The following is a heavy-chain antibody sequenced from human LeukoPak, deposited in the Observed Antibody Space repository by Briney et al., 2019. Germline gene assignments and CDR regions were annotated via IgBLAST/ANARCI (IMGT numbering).Heavy chain of an antibody. Sequence: GGSLRLSCAASGFTFSSYGMHWVRQAPGKGLEWVAVMWYDGSNKYYADSVKGRFTISRDNSKNTLYLQMNSLRAEDTAVYYCAKDRDSSGYYLSYFDYWGQGTLVTVSS. D-gene: IGHD3-22*01. CDR3: AKDRDSSGYYLSYFDY. CDR2: MWYDGSNK. CDR1: GFTFSSYG. J-gene: IGHJ4*02. V-gene: IGHV3-33*06.